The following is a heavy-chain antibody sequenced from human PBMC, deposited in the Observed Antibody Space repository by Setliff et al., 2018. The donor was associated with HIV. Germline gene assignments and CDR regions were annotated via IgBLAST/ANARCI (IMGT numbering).Heavy chain of an antibody. Sequence: PSETLSLTCTVSGGSISSSSYYWGWIRQPPGKGLEWIGNIYYSGSTYYNPSLKSRVTISVDTSRNQFSLRVTSVTAADTAVYFCARDRHSSGLGSYGPWGPGILVTVSS. J-gene: IGHJ5*02. D-gene: IGHD3-10*01. V-gene: IGHV4-39*07. CDR3: ARDRHSSGLGSYGP. CDR1: GGSISSSSYY. CDR2: IYYSGST.